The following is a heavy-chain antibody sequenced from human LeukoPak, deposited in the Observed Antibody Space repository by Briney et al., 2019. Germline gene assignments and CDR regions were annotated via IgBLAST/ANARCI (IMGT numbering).Heavy chain of an antibody. CDR1: GGSISSGSYY. D-gene: IGHD3-10*01. Sequence: SETLSLTCTVSGGSISSGSYYWSWIRQPAGKGLGWIGRIYTSGSTNYNPSLKSRVTISVDTSKNQFSLKLSSVTAADTAVYYCARDVWFRAGRTFDYWGQGTLVTVSS. J-gene: IGHJ4*02. CDR2: IYTSGST. V-gene: IGHV4-61*02. CDR3: ARDVWFRAGRTFDY.